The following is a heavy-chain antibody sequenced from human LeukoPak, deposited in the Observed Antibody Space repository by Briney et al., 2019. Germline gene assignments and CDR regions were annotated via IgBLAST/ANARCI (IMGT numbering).Heavy chain of an antibody. CDR3: ARDHHSSSWYGIYFDY. CDR2: IIPIFGTA. Sequence: SVKVSCKASVGTFSSYAISWVRQAPGQGLEWMGGIIPIFGTANYAQKFQGRVTITTDESTSTAYMELSSLRSEDTAVYYCARDHHSSSWYGIYFDYWGQGTLVTVSS. V-gene: IGHV1-69*05. D-gene: IGHD6-13*01. J-gene: IGHJ4*02. CDR1: VGTFSSYA.